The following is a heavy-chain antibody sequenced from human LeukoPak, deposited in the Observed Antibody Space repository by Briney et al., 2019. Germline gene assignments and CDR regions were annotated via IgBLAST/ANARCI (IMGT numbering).Heavy chain of an antibody. V-gene: IGHV4-4*07. CDR3: GGAVAVYNWFDP. CDR2: FYPSGTT. J-gene: IGHJ5*02. Sequence: SETLSLPCTAPGGPIISYYWSWIRHPAGKGLEWSGRFYPSGTTNYNPYLKSRVTMSLDTSKNQLSLELSSVTAADTAVYYCGGAVAVYNWFDPWGQGTLVTVSS. D-gene: IGHD6-19*01. CDR1: GGPIISYY.